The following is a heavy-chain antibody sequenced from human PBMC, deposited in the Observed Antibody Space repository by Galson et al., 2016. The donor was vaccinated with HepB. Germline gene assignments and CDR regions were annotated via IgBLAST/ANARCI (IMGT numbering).Heavy chain of an antibody. CDR2: IYYSGST. V-gene: IGHV4-31*03. CDR3: ARDNRGTVAGNVNYYHGMDV. Sequence: TLSLTCTVSGGSISSGGYYWSWIHQHPGKGLEWIGYIYYSGSTYYNPSLKSRVTISADTSKNQVSLKLTPVTAADTAVYYCARDNRGTVAGNVNYYHGMDVGGQGTAVTVSS. D-gene: IGHD6-19*01. CDR1: GGSISSGGYY. J-gene: IGHJ6*02.